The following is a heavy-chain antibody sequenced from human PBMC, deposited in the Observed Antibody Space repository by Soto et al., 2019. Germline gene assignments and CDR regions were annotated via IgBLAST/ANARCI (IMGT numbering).Heavy chain of an antibody. D-gene: IGHD3-10*01. CDR3: AGGGVRGVITRTRDYYGMDV. Sequence: VEALKISCMRSGYKVSTWHNFTSYWIAWVRQMPGEGLEWMGIIYPGDSDTRYSPSFQGQVTISADKSISTAYLQWSSLKASDTAMYYCAGGGVRGVITRTRDYYGMDVWGQGTTVTVSS. V-gene: IGHV5-51*01. J-gene: IGHJ6*02. CDR2: IYPGDSDT. CDR1: GYKVSTWHNFTSYW.